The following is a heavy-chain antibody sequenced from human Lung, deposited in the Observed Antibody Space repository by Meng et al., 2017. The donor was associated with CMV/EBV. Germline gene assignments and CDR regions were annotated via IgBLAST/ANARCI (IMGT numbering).Heavy chain of an antibody. CDR2: INPNSGGT. D-gene: IGHD2-8*01. CDR3: ARDLGDDCTNGVCYSVDAFDI. CDR1: GYTFTGYY. Sequence: XVKVSCXASGYTFTGYYMHWVRQAPGQGLEWMGWINPNSGGTNYAQKFQGRVTMTRDTSISTAYMELSRLRSDDTAVYYCARDLGDDCTNGVCYSVDAFDIWGQGTMVTVSS. J-gene: IGHJ3*02. V-gene: IGHV1-2*02.